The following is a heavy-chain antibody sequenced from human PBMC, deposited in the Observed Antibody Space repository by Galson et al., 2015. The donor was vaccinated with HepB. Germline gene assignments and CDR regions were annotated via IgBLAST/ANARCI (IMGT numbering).Heavy chain of an antibody. Sequence: SLRLSCAASGFTLTNHYMNWVRQAPGRGLEWLSLIYSGGSTYYADSVKGRFTISRDNSKNSLFLQMNSLRAEDTAVYYCARVGNYYYGLDVWGQGTTVTVSS. D-gene: IGHD1-26*01. J-gene: IGHJ6*02. CDR2: IYSGGST. V-gene: IGHV3-53*01. CDR1: GFTLTNHY. CDR3: ARVGNYYYGLDV.